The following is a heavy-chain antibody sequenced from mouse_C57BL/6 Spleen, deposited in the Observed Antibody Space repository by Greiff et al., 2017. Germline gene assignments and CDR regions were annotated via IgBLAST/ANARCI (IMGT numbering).Heavy chain of an antibody. CDR1: GYTFTSYG. Sequence: QVQLQQSVAELARPGASVKLSCKASGYTFTSYGISWVKQRTGQGLEWIGEIYPRSGNTYYNEKFKGKATLTADKSSSTAYMELRSLTSEDSAVYFCARSNDYWGQGTTLTVSS. J-gene: IGHJ2*01. V-gene: IGHV1-81*01. CDR2: IYPRSGNT. CDR3: ARSNDY.